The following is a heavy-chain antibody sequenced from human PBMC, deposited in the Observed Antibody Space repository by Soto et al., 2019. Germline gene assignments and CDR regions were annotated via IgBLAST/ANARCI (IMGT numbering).Heavy chain of an antibody. V-gene: IGHV3-30-3*01. CDR2: ISSDGTDK. CDR1: GFTFMSYA. CDR3: ARISSLLSLSRPDY. D-gene: IGHD3-16*01. Sequence: GGSLRLSCAASGFTFMSYAMHLVRQAPGKGLEWVASISSDGTDKYYSDSVKGRFTLSRDNSRKTVYLQMNSLGVDDTAVYYCARISSLLSLSRPDYWGQGTLVT. J-gene: IGHJ4*02.